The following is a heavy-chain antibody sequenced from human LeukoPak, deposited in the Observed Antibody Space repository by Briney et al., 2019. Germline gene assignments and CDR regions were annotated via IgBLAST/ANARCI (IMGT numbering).Heavy chain of an antibody. V-gene: IGHV1-2*06. CDR3: ARADDSSGYWDYYYMDV. J-gene: IGHJ6*03. CDR1: GYTFTGYY. Sequence: ASVKVSCKASGYTFTGYYMHWVRQAPGQGLEWMGRINPNSGGTNYAQKFQGRVTMTRDTSISTAYMGLSRLRSDDTAVYYCARADDSSGYWDYYYMDVWGKGTTVTVSS. CDR2: INPNSGGT. D-gene: IGHD3-22*01.